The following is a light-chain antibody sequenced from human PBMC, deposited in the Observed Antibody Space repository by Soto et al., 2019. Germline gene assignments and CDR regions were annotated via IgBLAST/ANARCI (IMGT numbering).Light chain of an antibody. CDR3: SSYAGSNNV. V-gene: IGLV2-8*01. J-gene: IGLJ1*01. CDR2: EVT. Sequence: QSALTQPPSASGSPGQSVTISCTGTSSDVGGYNFVSWYQQYPGKAPKLMIYEVTKRPSGVPDRFSGSKPGNTASLTVSGLQAEDEADYYCSSYAGSNNVFGTGTKVTVL. CDR1: SSDVGGYNF.